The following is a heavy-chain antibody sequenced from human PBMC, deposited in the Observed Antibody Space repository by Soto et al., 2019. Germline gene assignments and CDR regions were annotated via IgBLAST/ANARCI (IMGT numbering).Heavy chain of an antibody. CDR1: GYTFTSYG. J-gene: IGHJ6*02. V-gene: IGHV1-18*01. CDR3: ARDLCRWLDCRGVYDGMDV. D-gene: IGHD6-19*01. Sequence: ASVKVSCKASGYTFTSYGINWVRQAPGQGLEWMGWISAYNGNTNYGQKLQGRVTRTTDASTSTVYMELSSLRSEDTAVYYCARDLCRWLDCRGVYDGMDVWDQGTTDTVSS. CDR2: ISAYNGNT.